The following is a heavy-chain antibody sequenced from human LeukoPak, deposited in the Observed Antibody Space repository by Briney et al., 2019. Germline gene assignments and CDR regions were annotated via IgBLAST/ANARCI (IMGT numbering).Heavy chain of an antibody. CDR1: GFTFSSCA. CDR2: ISYDGSNK. V-gene: IGHV3-30*09. CDR3: ARDEDYVWGSYRFDY. D-gene: IGHD3-16*02. J-gene: IGHJ4*02. Sequence: GRSLRLSCAASGFTFSSCAMHWVRQAPGKGLEWVAVISYDGSNKYYADSVKGRFAISRDNTKNTLHLQMNSLRAEDTAVYYCARDEDYVWGSYRFDYWGQGTLVTVSS.